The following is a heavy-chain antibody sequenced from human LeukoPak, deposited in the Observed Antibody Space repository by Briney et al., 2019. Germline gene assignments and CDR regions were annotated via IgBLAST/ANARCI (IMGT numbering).Heavy chain of an antibody. Sequence: GASVKVSCKASGYTFSAYDINWVRQATGQGLEWMGWMNPNSGNTGFAQKFQGRVTMTRDTSINTAYIELSNLRSEDTAVYYCARVSQTPAYYYTSGYYYHGYWGQGTRVTVSS. V-gene: IGHV1-8*01. CDR2: MNPNSGNT. D-gene: IGHD3-22*01. CDR3: ARVSQTPAYYYTSGYYYHGY. J-gene: IGHJ4*02. CDR1: GYTFSAYD.